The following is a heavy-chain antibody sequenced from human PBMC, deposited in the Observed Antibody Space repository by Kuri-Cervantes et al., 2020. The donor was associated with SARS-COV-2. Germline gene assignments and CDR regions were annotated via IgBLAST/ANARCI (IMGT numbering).Heavy chain of an antibody. Sequence: SETLSLTCTVSGGSVSSGSYYWSWIRQPPGKGLEWIGYIYYSGSTSYNPSLKSRVTISVDTSKNQFSLKLSSVTAADTAVYYCARDSGGSYRDFDYWGQGTLVTVSS. CDR2: IYYSGST. V-gene: IGHV4-61*01. D-gene: IGHD1-26*01. CDR1: GGSVSSGSYY. J-gene: IGHJ4*02. CDR3: ARDSGGSYRDFDY.